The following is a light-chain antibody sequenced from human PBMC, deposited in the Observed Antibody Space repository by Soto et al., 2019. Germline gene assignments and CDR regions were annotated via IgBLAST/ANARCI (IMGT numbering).Light chain of an antibody. Sequence: EIVLTQSPGTLSFSPGERATLSCRASQSVSSDSLAWYQQKPGQAPRLLIYGASSRATGIPDRFSGSGSGTDFTLTVSRLEPEDFAVFYCQQYGSSPPTFGQGNNVEIK. CDR2: GAS. CDR1: QSVSSDS. V-gene: IGKV3-20*01. CDR3: QQYGSSPPT. J-gene: IGKJ2*01.